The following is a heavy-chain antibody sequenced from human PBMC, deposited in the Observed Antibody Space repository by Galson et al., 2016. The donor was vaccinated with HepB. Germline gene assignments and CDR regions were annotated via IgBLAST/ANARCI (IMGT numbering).Heavy chain of an antibody. V-gene: IGHV4-30-4*01. Sequence: TLSLTCTVSGGSISSGDYYWSWIRQPPGKGPEWTGYIYFRGSSYYNPSLKSRATISVDTSKNQFSLRLSSVTAADTAVYYCARGRLNYYGSGNYYPAAFDIWGQGTMVAVSS. D-gene: IGHD3-10*01. J-gene: IGHJ3*02. CDR2: IYFRGSS. CDR1: GGSISSGDYY. CDR3: ARGRLNYYGSGNYYPAAFDI.